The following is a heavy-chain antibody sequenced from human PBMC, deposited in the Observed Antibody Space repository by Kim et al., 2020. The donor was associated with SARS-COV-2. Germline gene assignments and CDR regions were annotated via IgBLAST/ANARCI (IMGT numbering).Heavy chain of an antibody. V-gene: IGHV3-64*01. CDR3: ARDRGGSYLYYFDY. D-gene: IGHD1-26*01. Sequence: GSLRLSCAASGFTFSSYAMHWVRQAPGKGLEYVSAISSNGGSTYYANSVKGRFTISRDNSKNTLYLQMGSLGAEDMAVYYCARDRGGSYLYYFDYWGQGTLVTVSS. CDR2: ISSNGGST. CDR1: GFTFSSYA. J-gene: IGHJ4*02.